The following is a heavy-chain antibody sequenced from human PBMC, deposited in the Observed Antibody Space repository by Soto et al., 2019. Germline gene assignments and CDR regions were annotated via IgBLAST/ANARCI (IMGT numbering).Heavy chain of an antibody. V-gene: IGHV1-3*01. J-gene: IGHJ2*01. CDR1: GYTFTSYA. Sequence: ASVKVSCKASGYTFTSYAMHWVRQAPGQRLEWMGWINAGNGNTKYSQKFQGRVTITRDTSASTAYMELSSLRSEDTAVYYCARVYYDSSGYYWYFDLWGRGILVTSPQ. CDR2: INAGNGNT. D-gene: IGHD3-22*01. CDR3: ARVYYDSSGYYWYFDL.